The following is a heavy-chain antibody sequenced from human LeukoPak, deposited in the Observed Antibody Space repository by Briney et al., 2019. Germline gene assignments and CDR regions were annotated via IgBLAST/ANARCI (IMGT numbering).Heavy chain of an antibody. Sequence: VKPGGSLRLSCAASGFTFSDYYMSWIRQAPGKGLEWISYISSSGRTKYYADSVKGRITISRDNAKNSLYLQMNSLRAEDTALYYCAKDTGEYGDALFDYWGQGTLVTVSS. D-gene: IGHD4-17*01. CDR1: GFTFSDYY. CDR2: ISSSGRTK. V-gene: IGHV3-11*01. CDR3: AKDTGEYGDALFDY. J-gene: IGHJ4*02.